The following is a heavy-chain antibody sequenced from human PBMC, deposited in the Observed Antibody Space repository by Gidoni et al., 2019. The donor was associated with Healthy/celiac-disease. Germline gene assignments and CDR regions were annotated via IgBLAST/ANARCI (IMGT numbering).Heavy chain of an antibody. D-gene: IGHD3-10*01. CDR1: GGSISSYY. CDR3: ARHRAPNWFDP. Sequence: QVQLQESGPGLVKPSETLSLTCTVSGGSISSYYWSWIRQPPGKGLEWIGYIYYSGSTTYNPSLKSRVTISVDTSKNQFSLKLSSVTAADTAVYYCARHRAPNWFDPWGQGTLVTISS. V-gene: IGHV4-59*08. CDR2: IYYSGST. J-gene: IGHJ5*02.